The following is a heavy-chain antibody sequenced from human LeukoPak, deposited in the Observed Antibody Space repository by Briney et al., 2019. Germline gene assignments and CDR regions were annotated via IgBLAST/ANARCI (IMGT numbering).Heavy chain of an antibody. D-gene: IGHD3/OR15-3a*01. CDR3: ATSYDMGWLIGY. V-gene: IGHV3-7*03. CDR2: IKQDGSEK. Sequence: PSGGSLRLSCAASGFTFGDTWMNWVRQVPGQGLEWVANIKQDGSEKFCVASVKGRFTISRDNGKSSLYLQMNSLRAEDTALYYCATSYDMGWLIGYWGQGTLVTVSS. J-gene: IGHJ4*02. CDR1: GFTFGDTW.